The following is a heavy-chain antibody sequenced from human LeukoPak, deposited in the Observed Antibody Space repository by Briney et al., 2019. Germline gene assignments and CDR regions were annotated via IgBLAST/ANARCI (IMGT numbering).Heavy chain of an antibody. CDR3: ARHVLTAGSID. V-gene: IGHV4-59*08. D-gene: IGHD3-9*01. Sequence: SETLSLTCTISGGSINTYYWSWIRQPQGKGLEWIAYMYNSESTKYNPSLKSRVTISVDTSKKQFSLKLRSVTAADTALYYCARHVLTAGSIDWGQGTLVTVSS. J-gene: IGHJ4*02. CDR2: MYNSEST. CDR1: GGSINTYY.